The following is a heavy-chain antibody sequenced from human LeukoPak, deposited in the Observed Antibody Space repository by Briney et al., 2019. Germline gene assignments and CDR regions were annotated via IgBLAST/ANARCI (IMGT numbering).Heavy chain of an antibody. CDR2: IKSKTDGGTT. CDR1: GFTFSNAW. CDR3: TTTYYYDSSGYYYGDY. Sequence: GGSLRLSCAASGFTFSNAWMSWVRQAPGKGLEWVGRIKSKTDGGTTDYAAPVKGGFTISRDDSKNTLYLQMNSLKTEDTAVYYCTTTYYYDSSGYYYGDYWGQGTLVTVSS. D-gene: IGHD3-22*01. V-gene: IGHV3-15*01. J-gene: IGHJ4*02.